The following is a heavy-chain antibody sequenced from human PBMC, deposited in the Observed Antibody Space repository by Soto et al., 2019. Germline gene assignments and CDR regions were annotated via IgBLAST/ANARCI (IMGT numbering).Heavy chain of an antibody. CDR2: IWYDGSNE. CDR1: GFSFRSYG. D-gene: IGHD6-19*01. Sequence: QVQMVESGGGVVQPGRSLRLSCAASGFSFRSYGIHWVRQAPGKGLEWVAVIWYDGSNEYLADSVKGRFTISRDNAKNTAYLQMNSLRVEDTGVYFCARLNGGNGWSGGVLDIWGQGTMVSVSS. CDR3: ARLNGGNGWSGGVLDI. V-gene: IGHV3-33*01. J-gene: IGHJ3*02.